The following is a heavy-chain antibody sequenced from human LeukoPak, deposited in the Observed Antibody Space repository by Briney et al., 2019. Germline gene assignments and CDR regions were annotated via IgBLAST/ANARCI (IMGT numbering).Heavy chain of an antibody. V-gene: IGHV4-59*01. D-gene: IGHD6-19*01. Sequence: SETPSLTCTVSGGSMSSYFWSWIRQPPGKGLEWIGYVYYSGSTNKNPSLKSRLSISVDTSKNQFSLRLSSVTAADTAVYYCARGYSTGSKSFSLYYYMDVWGKGTTVSVSS. CDR1: GGSMSSYF. J-gene: IGHJ6*03. CDR2: VYYSGST. CDR3: ARGYSTGSKSFSLYYYMDV.